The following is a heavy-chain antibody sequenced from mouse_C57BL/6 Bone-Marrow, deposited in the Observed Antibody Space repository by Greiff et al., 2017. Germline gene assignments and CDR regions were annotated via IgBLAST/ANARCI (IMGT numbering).Heavy chain of an antibody. V-gene: IGHV1-69*01. Sequence: VQLQESGAELVMPGASVKLSCKASGYTFTSYWMHWVKQRPGQGLEWIGEIDPSDSYTNYNQKFKGKSTLTVDKSSSTAYMKLSSLTSEDSAVYYCSRGKTAQVRDCVMDYWCQGTSVTVSS. CDR3: SRGKTAQVRDCVMDY. CDR2: IDPSDSYT. CDR1: GYTFTSYW. J-gene: IGHJ4*01. D-gene: IGHD3-2*02.